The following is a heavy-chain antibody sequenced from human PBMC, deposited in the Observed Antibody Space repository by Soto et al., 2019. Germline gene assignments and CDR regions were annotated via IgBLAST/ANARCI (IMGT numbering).Heavy chain of an antibody. J-gene: IGHJ5*02. CDR2: INTKTGGT. CDR1: GSSLTDYY. CDR3: ARVGPTGWFDP. V-gene: IGHV1-2*02. Sequence: QVHLVKSGPEVKKPGASVKVSCKASGSSLTDYYMPWVRQAPGQGLEWMGWINTKTGGTNYAQRVQGRVTMTGDTSIHTAYMELSRLRSDDTAVYYCARVGPTGWFDPWGQATVVTVS.